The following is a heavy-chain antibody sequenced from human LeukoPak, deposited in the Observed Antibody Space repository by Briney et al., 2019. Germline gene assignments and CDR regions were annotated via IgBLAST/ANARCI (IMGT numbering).Heavy chain of an antibody. CDR2: IIPILGIA. D-gene: IGHD6-13*01. CDR1: GGTFSSYA. CDR3: ASDGIAAAGNLGAFDI. J-gene: IGHJ3*02. Sequence: GASVKVSCKASGGTFSSYAISWVRQAPGQGLEWMGRIIPILGIANYAQKFQGRVTITADKSTSTAYMELSSLRSEDTAVYYCASDGIAAAGNLGAFDIWGQGTMVTVSS. V-gene: IGHV1-69*04.